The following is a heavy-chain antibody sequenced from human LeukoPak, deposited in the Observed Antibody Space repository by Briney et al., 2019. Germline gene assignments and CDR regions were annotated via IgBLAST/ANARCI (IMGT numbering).Heavy chain of an antibody. CDR2: IYYSGST. CDR1: GGSISSYY. J-gene: IGHJ4*02. Sequence: PSETLSLTCTVSGGSISSYYWSWIRQPPGKGLGWIGSIYYSGSTNYNPSLKSRVTISVDTSKNQFSLKLSSVTAADTAVYYCARGFGELSHWGQGTLVTVSS. D-gene: IGHD3-16*02. V-gene: IGHV4-59*01. CDR3: ARGFGELSH.